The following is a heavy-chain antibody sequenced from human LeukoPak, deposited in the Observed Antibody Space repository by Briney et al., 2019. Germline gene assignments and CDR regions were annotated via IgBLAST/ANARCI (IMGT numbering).Heavy chain of an antibody. Sequence: ESGPTLVNPTQTLTLTCTFSGFSLSRNTVGVGWIRQPPGRALEWLASIYWNDNKRYRPSLRDRVTITKDTSKNQVVLTMTNMDPMDTATYYCAHRGLVREKYFLHWGQGTLVTVS. J-gene: IGHJ1*01. CDR3: AHRGLVREKYFLH. CDR2: IYWNDNK. CDR1: GFSLSRNTVG. D-gene: IGHD3-10*01. V-gene: IGHV2-5*01.